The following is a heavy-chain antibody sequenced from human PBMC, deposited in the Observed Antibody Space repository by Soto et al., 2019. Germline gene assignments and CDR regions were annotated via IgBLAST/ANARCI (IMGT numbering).Heavy chain of an antibody. CDR2: IYSGGST. CDR1: GFTVSSNY. J-gene: IGHJ4*02. V-gene: IGHV3-53*01. Sequence: EVQLVESGGGLIQPGGSLRLSCAASGFTVSSNYMSWVRQAPGKGLEWVSVIYSGGSTYYADSVKGRFTTYRDNAKNTLYLQMNSLSAEDTAVYYCARDRYPFDSWGQGTLVTVSS. CDR3: ARDRYPFDS. D-gene: IGHD1-26*01.